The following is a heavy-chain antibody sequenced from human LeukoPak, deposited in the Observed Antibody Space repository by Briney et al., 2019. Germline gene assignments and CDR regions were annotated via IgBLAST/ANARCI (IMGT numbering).Heavy chain of an antibody. CDR2: INQDGSEK. Sequence: PGGSLRLSCAASGFTFSSYAMSWVRQAPGKGLEWVANINQDGSEKYYVDSVKGRFTISRDNAKNSLYLQMNSLRAEDTAVYYCASRIWFDPWGQGTLVTVSS. V-gene: IGHV3-7*01. CDR3: ASRIWFDP. J-gene: IGHJ5*02. CDR1: GFTFSSYA.